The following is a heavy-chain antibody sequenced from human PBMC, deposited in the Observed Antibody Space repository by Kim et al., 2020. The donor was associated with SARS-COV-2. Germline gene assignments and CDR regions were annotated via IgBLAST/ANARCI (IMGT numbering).Heavy chain of an antibody. CDR3: AKDSRGFGELYADAFDI. CDR2: ISWNSGSI. Sequence: GGSLRLSCAASGFTFDDYAMHWVRQAPGKGLEWVSGISWNSGSIGYADSEKGRFTISRDNAKNSLYLQMNSLRAEDTALYYCAKDSRGFGELYADAFDIWGQGTMVTVSS. D-gene: IGHD3-10*01. CDR1: GFTFDDYA. J-gene: IGHJ3*02. V-gene: IGHV3-9*01.